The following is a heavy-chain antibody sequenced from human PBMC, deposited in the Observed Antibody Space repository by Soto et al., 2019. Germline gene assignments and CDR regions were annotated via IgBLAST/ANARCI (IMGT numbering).Heavy chain of an antibody. Sequence: QVQLVQSGAEVKKPGSSVKVSCKASGGTFRSYSISWVRQSPGKGLEWMGGLIPIFDITNYAQKLQGRDTITADESTSTAYMELSSLGSDDTAVYYCARPDEGGYSSNHHYYYALDVWGQGTTVTV. CDR3: ARPDEGGYSSNHHYYYALDV. V-gene: IGHV1-69*01. J-gene: IGHJ6*02. D-gene: IGHD3-22*01. CDR1: GGTFRSYS. CDR2: LIPIFDIT.